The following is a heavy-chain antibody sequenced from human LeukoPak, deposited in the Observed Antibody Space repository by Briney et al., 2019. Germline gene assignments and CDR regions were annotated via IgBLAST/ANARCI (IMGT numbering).Heavy chain of an antibody. CDR1: GFTFSSYE. Sequence: PGGSLRLSCAASGFTFSSYEMNWVRQAPGKGLEWVSSISSSGSTIYYAESVKGRFKMSRDNANNYLYLQMTSLRAKDTAIYYCARGGRRIAARLGPRHFDYWGQGTLVTVSS. V-gene: IGHV3-48*03. CDR2: ISSSGSTI. D-gene: IGHD6-6*01. CDR3: ARGGRRIAARLGPRHFDY. J-gene: IGHJ4*02.